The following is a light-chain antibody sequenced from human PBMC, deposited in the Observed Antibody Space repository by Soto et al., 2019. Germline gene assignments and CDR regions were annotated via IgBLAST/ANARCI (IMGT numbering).Light chain of an antibody. J-gene: IGKJ4*01. Sequence: DIQMTQSPSTLSASVGDRVTITCRASQSISSWLAWYQQKPGKAPTLLIYDASSLESGVPSRFSGSGSGTEFTLTIRSLQPDDFATYYCQQYNSYPLTFGGGTKVDIK. CDR1: QSISSW. CDR3: QQYNSYPLT. V-gene: IGKV1-5*01. CDR2: DAS.